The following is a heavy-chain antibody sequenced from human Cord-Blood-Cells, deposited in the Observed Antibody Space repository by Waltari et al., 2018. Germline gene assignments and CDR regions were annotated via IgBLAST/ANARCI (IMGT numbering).Heavy chain of an antibody. Sequence: QVQLQQWGAGLLKPSETLSLTCAVYGGSFSGYYWSWIRQPPGKGLEWIGEINHSGSTNYNPSLTSRVTISVDTSKNQFSLKLSSVTAADTAVYYCARHAIRTFDYWGQGTLVTVSS. J-gene: IGHJ4*02. CDR3: ARHAIRTFDY. CDR1: GGSFSGYY. V-gene: IGHV4-34*01. D-gene: IGHD2-8*01. CDR2: INHSGST.